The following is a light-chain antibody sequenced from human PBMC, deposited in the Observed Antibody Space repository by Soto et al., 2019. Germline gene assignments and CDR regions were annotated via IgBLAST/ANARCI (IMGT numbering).Light chain of an antibody. CDR2: DAS. Sequence: DIQMTQSPSTLSASVGDRVTVTCRASQSISNLLAWYQQKPGKAPKLLIYDASSLEGGVPSRSSGSGSGKEFTLTISSLQPDDFATYYCQQYNSYSPWTFGQGTKVEIK. V-gene: IGKV1-5*01. CDR1: QSISNL. CDR3: QQYNSYSPWT. J-gene: IGKJ1*01.